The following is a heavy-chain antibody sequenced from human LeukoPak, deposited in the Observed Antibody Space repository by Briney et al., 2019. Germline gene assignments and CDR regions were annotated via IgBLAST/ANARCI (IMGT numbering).Heavy chain of an antibody. Sequence: KTSGTLSLTCAVSGGSISSSNWWSWVRQPPGKGLEWIGEIYHSGSTNYNPSLKSRVTISVDKSKNQFSLKLSSVTAADTAVYYCARAVGSGSFQTYYYYMDVWGKGTTVTISS. CDR2: IYHSGST. V-gene: IGHV4-4*02. D-gene: IGHD3-10*01. J-gene: IGHJ6*03. CDR3: ARAVGSGSFQTYYYYMDV. CDR1: GGSISSSNW.